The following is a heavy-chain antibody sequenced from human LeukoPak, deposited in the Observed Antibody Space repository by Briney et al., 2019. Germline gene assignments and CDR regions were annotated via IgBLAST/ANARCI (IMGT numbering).Heavy chain of an antibody. CDR1: GFTFSSYA. V-gene: IGHV3-23*01. D-gene: IGHD6-13*01. Sequence: TGGSLRLSCAASGFTFSSYAMSWVRQAPGKGLEWVSAISGSGGSTYYADSVKGRFTISRDNSKNTLYLQMNSLRAEDTAVYYCAKIGGIAAVGGDDYWGQGTLVTVSS. J-gene: IGHJ4*02. CDR2: ISGSGGST. CDR3: AKIGGIAAVGGDDY.